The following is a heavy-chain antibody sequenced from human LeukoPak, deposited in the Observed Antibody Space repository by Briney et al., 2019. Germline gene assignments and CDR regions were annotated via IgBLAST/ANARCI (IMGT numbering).Heavy chain of an antibody. CDR2: IIPIFGTA. J-gene: IGHJ4*02. CDR3: ARDMAYCGGDCYWGASDY. Sequence: SVKVSCKASGYTFTSYYMHWVRQAPGQGLEWMGGIIPIFGTANYAQKFRGRVTITTDESTSTAYMELSSLRSEDTAVYYCARDMAYCGGDCYWGASDYWGQGTLVTVSS. D-gene: IGHD2-21*01. V-gene: IGHV1-69*05. CDR1: GYTFTSYY.